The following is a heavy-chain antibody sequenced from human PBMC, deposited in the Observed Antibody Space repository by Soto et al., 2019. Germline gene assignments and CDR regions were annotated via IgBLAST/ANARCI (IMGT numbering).Heavy chain of an antibody. Sequence: SETLSLTCTVSGGSISSSSYYWGWIRQPPGKGLEWIGNIYYSGTTYYNPSLKSRVTISVDTSKNQFSLRLSSVTAADTAVYYCARPNKAMGNGYYVMAVWGQGTTVTVSS. V-gene: IGHV4-39*01. CDR1: GGSISSSSYY. CDR2: IYYSGTT. J-gene: IGHJ6*02. CDR3: ARPNKAMGNGYYVMAV. D-gene: IGHD5-18*01.